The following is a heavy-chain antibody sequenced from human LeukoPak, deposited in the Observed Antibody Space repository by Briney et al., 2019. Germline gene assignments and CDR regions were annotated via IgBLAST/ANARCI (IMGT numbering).Heavy chain of an antibody. D-gene: IGHD3-22*01. V-gene: IGHV3-15*01. CDR3: TTYRRYDSSGYFKVSAFDI. CDR2: IKSKTDGGTT. Sequence: GGSLRLSCAASGFTFSNAWMSWVRQAPGKGLEWVGRIKSKTDGGTTDYAAPVKGRFTISRDDSKNTLYLQMNSLKTEDTAVYYCTTYRRYDSSGYFKVSAFDIWGQGTMVTVSS. CDR1: GFTFSNAW. J-gene: IGHJ3*02.